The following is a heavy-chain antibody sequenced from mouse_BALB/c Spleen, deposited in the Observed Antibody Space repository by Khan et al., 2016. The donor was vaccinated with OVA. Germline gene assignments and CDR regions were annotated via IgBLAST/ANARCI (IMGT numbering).Heavy chain of an antibody. CDR3: ARTARIKY. V-gene: IGHV3-2*02. CDR1: GYSITSGYG. D-gene: IGHD1-2*01. J-gene: IGHJ2*01. Sequence: EVQLQESGPGLVKPSQSLSLTCTVTGYSITSGYGWNWIRQFPGNKLEWMGYISYSGSTNYNPSHKSRISITRDTSKNQFFLQVNSVTTEDTATYYCARTARIKYWGQGTTLTVSS. CDR2: ISYSGST.